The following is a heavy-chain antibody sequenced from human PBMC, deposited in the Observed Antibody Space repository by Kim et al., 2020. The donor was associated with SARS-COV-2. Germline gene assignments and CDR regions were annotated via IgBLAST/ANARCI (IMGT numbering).Heavy chain of an antibody. CDR2: ISYDGINI. Sequence: GGSLRLSCAASGFSFRTYAMHWARQTPGKGLEWVAVISYDGINIYYAASVKGRFTISRDNSKNTLHLQMNSLRAEDTAIYYCAREPAEAFDYWGLGTLVTVSS. CDR1: GFSFRTYA. V-gene: IGHV3-30*04. J-gene: IGHJ4*02. CDR3: AREPAEAFDY.